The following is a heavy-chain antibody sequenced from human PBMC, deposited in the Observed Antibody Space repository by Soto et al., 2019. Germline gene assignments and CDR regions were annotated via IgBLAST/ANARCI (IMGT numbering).Heavy chain of an antibody. CDR2: IYHSGST. CDR3: ARTRQFCSATTCYEVYFDY. Sequence: SETLSLTCAFSGDSMNNTNWWSWVRQPPGKGLEWIGEIYHSGSTNYNPSLNSRVTISVDKSKTQISLTVTSVSAADTAVYYCARTRQFCSATTCYEVYFDYWGQGALATVSS. CDR1: GDSMNNTNW. V-gene: IGHV4-4*02. J-gene: IGHJ4*02. D-gene: IGHD2-2*01.